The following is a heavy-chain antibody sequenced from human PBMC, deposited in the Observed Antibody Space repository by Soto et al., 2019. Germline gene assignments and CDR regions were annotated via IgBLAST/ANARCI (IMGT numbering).Heavy chain of an antibody. CDR1: GGSMSGYS. CDR2: ISNSGTA. J-gene: IGHJ4*02. V-gene: IGHV4-59*01. CDR3: ASSGAGSGDY. D-gene: IGHD3-10*01. Sequence: PSETLSLTCTVSGGSMSGYSWSWIRQPPGRGLEWIGHISNSGTANYSPSLKSRLTMSVDTSKNQISLKVISVTAADTAVYYCASSGAGSGDYWGQGILVTVS.